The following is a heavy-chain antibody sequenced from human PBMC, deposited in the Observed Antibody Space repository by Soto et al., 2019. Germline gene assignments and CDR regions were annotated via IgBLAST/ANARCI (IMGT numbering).Heavy chain of an antibody. CDR3: ARGYGEGAFDI. Sequence: SETLSLTCTVSGGSISSYYWSWIRQPPGKGLEWIGYIYYSGSTNYNPSLKSRVTISVDTSKNQFSLKLSSVTAADTAVYYCARGYGEGAFDIWGQGTMVTVSS. V-gene: IGHV4-59*01. J-gene: IGHJ3*02. CDR1: GGSISSYY. D-gene: IGHD4-17*01. CDR2: IYYSGST.